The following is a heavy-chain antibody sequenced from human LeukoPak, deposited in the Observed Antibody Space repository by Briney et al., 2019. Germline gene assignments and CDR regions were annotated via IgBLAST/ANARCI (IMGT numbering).Heavy chain of an antibody. CDR1: GFTXXXYW. D-gene: IGHD3-10*01. V-gene: IGHV3-7*01. J-gene: IGHJ4*02. CDR3: XXXXXXXXGRPSDFDY. Sequence: SGFTXXXYWMSWVRQAPGKGLXWVANIKKDGSEKYSVDSVKGRFTISRXXXKNSLYLQMNSLRAEDTAVYYXXXXXXXXXGRPSDFDYWGQGTLVTVSS. CDR2: IKKDGSEK.